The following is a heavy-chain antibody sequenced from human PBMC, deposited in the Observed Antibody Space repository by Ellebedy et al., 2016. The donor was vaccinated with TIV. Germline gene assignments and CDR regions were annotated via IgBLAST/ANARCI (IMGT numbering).Heavy chain of an antibody. Sequence: GESLKISXAASGFTFSDYYMSWIRQAPGKGLEWVSYISSSGSTIYYADSVKGRFTISRDNAKNSLYLQMNSLRAEDTAVYYCARSVVPAAIVWFNSWGQGTLVTVSS. CDR2: ISSSGSTI. J-gene: IGHJ5*01. CDR1: GFTFSDYY. D-gene: IGHD2-2*02. CDR3: ARSVVPAAIVWFNS. V-gene: IGHV3-11*01.